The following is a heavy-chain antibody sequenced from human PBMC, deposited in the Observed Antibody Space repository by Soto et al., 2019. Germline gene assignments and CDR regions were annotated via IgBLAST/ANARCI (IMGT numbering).Heavy chain of an antibody. CDR3: ARIPPGLVGGQRVLDH. CDR1: GFTFSSFW. D-gene: IGHD2-15*01. CDR2: INSDGSTT. Sequence: EVQLVESGGGLVQPGGSLRLSCAASGFTFSSFWMHWVRQAPGTGLVWVSRINSDGSTTTYAASVKGRFTISRDNAKNTLYLQMNSLRAEDTAVYYCARIPPGLVGGQRVLDHWGQGARVTVS. V-gene: IGHV3-74*01. J-gene: IGHJ4*02.